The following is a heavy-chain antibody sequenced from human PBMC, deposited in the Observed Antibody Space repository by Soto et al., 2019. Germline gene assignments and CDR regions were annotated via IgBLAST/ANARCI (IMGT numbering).Heavy chain of an antibody. CDR2: VSGDGSDK. Sequence: PGGSLRLSCAASGFTLSMYWMHWVRQVPGKGLLWVSRVSGDGSDKNYADSVKGRFTISRDNAKNTLYLEMNSLGAEDSAVYYCGRALGYASGAAYWGRGTLVTVSS. CDR1: GFTLSMYW. J-gene: IGHJ4*02. V-gene: IGHV3-74*01. D-gene: IGHD6-19*01. CDR3: GRALGYASGAAY.